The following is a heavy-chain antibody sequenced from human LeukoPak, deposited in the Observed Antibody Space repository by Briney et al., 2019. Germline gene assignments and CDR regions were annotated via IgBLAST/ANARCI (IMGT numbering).Heavy chain of an antibody. CDR3: CGTRGDL. V-gene: IGHV3-15*01. J-gene: IGHJ5*02. CDR2: IKSKSDDGTR. D-gene: IGHD1-14*01. Sequence: GGSLRLSCEASGFTFSKVWMSWVRQAPGKGLEWVGRIKSKSDDGTRDYAPPVRGRFTISRDDSKSTVYLQMESLGSEDTGVYYCCGTRGDLWGQGTLVTVSS. CDR1: GFTFSKVW.